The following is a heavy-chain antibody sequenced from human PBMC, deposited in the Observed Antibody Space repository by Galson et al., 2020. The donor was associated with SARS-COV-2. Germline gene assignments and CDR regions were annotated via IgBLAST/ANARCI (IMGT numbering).Heavy chain of an antibody. J-gene: IGHJ6*02. V-gene: IGHV3-33*01. D-gene: IGHD2-2*01. CDR2: ICYNGRNK. CDR1: GSTFSTYG. CDR3: AGGRPNIVVVPGAINYYYGMDV. Sequence: TGGSLRLSCAASGSTFSTYGMPWVRQAPGKGLEWVAVICYNGRNKYYADSVKGRFTISRDNSKNTLYLQMNSLRAEDTAVYYCAGGRPNIVVVPGAINYYYGMDVWGQGTTVTVSS.